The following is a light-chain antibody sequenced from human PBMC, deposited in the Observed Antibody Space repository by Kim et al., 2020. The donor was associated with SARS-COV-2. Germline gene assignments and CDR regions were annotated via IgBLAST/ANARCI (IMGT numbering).Light chain of an antibody. CDR3: NSYTSSATWV. CDR1: SSDVGAYNY. V-gene: IGLV2-14*03. J-gene: IGLJ3*02. Sequence: GQSITTACTGTSSDVGAYNYVSWYQQHPGKAPKLMIYDVSNRPSGVSNRFSGSKSGNTASLTISGLQAEDEADYYCNSYTSSATWVFGGGTQLTVL. CDR2: DVS.